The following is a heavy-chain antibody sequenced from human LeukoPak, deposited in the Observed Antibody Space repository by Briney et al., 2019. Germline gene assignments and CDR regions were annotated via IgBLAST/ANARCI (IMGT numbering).Heavy chain of an antibody. CDR3: ARDSLGFDAFDI. CDR1: GGSISSYY. J-gene: IGHJ3*02. Sequence: SETLSLTRTVSGGSISSYYWSWIRQPPGEGLEWIGYIYYSGSTNYNPSLTGRVTISVDTSKNQFSLKLSSVTAADTAVYYCARDSLGFDAFDIWGQGTMVTVSS. D-gene: IGHD7-27*01. V-gene: IGHV4-59*01. CDR2: IYYSGST.